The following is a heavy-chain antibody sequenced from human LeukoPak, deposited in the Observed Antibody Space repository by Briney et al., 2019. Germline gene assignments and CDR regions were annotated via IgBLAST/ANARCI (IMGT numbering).Heavy chain of an antibody. V-gene: IGHV3-23*01. CDR1: GFTFSNYA. CDR2: ISASGGST. CDR3: AKDRPLNWGYHFDY. Sequence: GGSLRLSCAASGFTFSNYAMTWVRQAPGKGLEWVSSISASGGSTYYADSVKGRFTISRDTSENTVYLQMNSLRAEDTAVYYCAKDRPLNWGYHFDYWGQGTLVTVSS. J-gene: IGHJ4*02. D-gene: IGHD7-27*01.